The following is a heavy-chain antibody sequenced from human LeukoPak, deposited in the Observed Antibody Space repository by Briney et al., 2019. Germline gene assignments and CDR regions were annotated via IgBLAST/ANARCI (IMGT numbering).Heavy chain of an antibody. V-gene: IGHV4-59*01. CDR1: GASTSSDY. J-gene: IGHJ5*02. Sequence: SETLSLTCTVSGASTSSDYWSWIRQPPGKGLDWIGFIPFSGTTKYNPSLKRRATIPLATSTPKFSLKLNSVTAATTAVLYCARGLGPIAMFDPWGQGTLVTVSS. CDR2: IPFSGTT. D-gene: IGHD6-6*01. CDR3: ARGLGPIAMFDP.